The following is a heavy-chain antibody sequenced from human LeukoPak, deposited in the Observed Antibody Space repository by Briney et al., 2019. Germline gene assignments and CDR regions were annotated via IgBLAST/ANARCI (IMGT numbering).Heavy chain of an antibody. V-gene: IGHV3-7*01. Sequence: GGSLRLSCAASGFTFSSYWKSWVRQAPGKGLEWVANIKQDGSEKYYVDSVKGRFTISRDNAKNSLYLQMNSLRAEDTAVYYCAREGIAAAGTPADYWDQGTLVTVSS. J-gene: IGHJ4*02. CDR1: GFTFSSYW. CDR3: AREGIAAAGTPADY. D-gene: IGHD6-13*01. CDR2: IKQDGSEK.